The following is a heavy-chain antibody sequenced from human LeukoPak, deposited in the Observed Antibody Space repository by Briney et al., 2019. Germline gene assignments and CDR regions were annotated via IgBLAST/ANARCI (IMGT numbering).Heavy chain of an antibody. CDR3: ARTSQRDSFTGFVINFFDP. Sequence: GGSLRLCCAASRFIFSSYSMYWVRQAPGKGLQWVAADSVKGRFTIPRDISKNTLYVQMNSLRAEDRAVYYCARTSQRDSFTGFVINFFDPWGQGTLVTVSS. CDR1: RFIFSSYS. D-gene: IGHD2-15*01. J-gene: IGHJ5*02. V-gene: IGHV3-30*04.